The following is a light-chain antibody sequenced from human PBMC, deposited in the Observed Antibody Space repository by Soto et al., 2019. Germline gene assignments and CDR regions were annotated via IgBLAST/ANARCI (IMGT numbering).Light chain of an antibody. CDR3: QQYYSYPQT. CDR2: AVS. CDR1: QGISSY. Sequence: AIRMTQSPSSLSASTGDRVTITCRASQGISSYLAWYQQKPGKAHKLLIYAVSTLQRGVPSRFSGSGSGTDFTLNISGLQSEDFATYYCQQYYSYPQTFGQGTKVDIK. J-gene: IGKJ1*01. V-gene: IGKV1-8*01.